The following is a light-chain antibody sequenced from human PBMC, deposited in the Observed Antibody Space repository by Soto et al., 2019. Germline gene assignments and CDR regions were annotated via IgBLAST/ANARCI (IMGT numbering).Light chain of an antibody. CDR2: EGS. CDR3: CSYAGSSTLV. J-gene: IGLJ2*01. V-gene: IGLV2-23*01. Sequence: QSVLTQPASVSGSPGQSITISCTGTSSDVGSYNLVSWYQQHPGKAPKLTIYEGSKRPSGVSNPFSGSKSGNTASLTISGLQAEDEADYYCCSYAGSSTLVFGGGTKLTVL. CDR1: SSDVGSYNL.